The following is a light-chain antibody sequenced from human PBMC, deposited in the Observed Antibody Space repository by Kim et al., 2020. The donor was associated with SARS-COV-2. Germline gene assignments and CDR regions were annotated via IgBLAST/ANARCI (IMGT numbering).Light chain of an antibody. J-gene: IGKJ5*01. CDR1: QSVGDF. V-gene: IGKV3-11*01. CDR3: QRSSWPIT. CDR2: DAS. Sequence: SLSPGEAATHSCRASQSVGDFLAWYQQRPGQSPRLLIYDASKRATGIPARFSGSGSGTDFTLTIRTLESEDFAIYYCQRSSWPITFGQGTRLEIK.